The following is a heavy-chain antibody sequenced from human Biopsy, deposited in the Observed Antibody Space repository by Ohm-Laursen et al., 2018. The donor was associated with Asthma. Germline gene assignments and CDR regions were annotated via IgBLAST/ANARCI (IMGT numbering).Heavy chain of an antibody. CDR1: GFPFRGFG. CDR2: ISGGGPST. V-gene: IGHV3-23*01. CDR3: AKESGTVGWYADYLEE. Sequence: SLRLSCAASGFPFRGFGMIWVRQAPGRGLEWVATISGGGPSTFYAASVKGRFTISSDTLKNTVFLHLSSLRAEDTAVYYCAKESGTVGWYADYLEEWGRGTLVTVSS. J-gene: IGHJ4*02. D-gene: IGHD6-19*01.